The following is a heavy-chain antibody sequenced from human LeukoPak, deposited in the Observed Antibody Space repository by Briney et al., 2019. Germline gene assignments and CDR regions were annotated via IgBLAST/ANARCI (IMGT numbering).Heavy chain of an antibody. CDR3: ARGRIQLWPRAFDI. CDR2: IYYSGST. J-gene: IGHJ3*02. D-gene: IGHD5-18*01. V-gene: IGHV4-59*01. CDR1: GGSINSYY. Sequence: SETLSLTCSVSGGSINSYYWSWIRQPPGKGLEWIGYIYYSGSTNYNPSLKSRVTISVDTSKNQFSLILSSVTAADTAVYYCARGRIQLWPRAFDIWGQGTMVTVSS.